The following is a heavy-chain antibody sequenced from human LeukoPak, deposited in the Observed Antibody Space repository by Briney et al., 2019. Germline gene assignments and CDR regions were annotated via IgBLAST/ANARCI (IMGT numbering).Heavy chain of an antibody. CDR2: IIPIFGTA. V-gene: IGHV1-69*13. CDR1: GGTFSSYA. Sequence: SVTVSCKASGGTFSSYAISWVRQAPGQGLEWMGGIIPIFGTANYAQKFQGRVTITADESTSTAYMELSSLRSEDTAVYYCAKVTTSYYYYGMDVWGQGTTVTVSS. D-gene: IGHD4-11*01. CDR3: AKVTTSYYYYGMDV. J-gene: IGHJ6*02.